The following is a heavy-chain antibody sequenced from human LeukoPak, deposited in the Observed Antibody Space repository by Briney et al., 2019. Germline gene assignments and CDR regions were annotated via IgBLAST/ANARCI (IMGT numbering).Heavy chain of an antibody. V-gene: IGHV3-21*01. CDR2: ISSRGNYK. Sequence: GGSLRLSCAASGFIFNTYSMNWVRQAPGKGLEWVSSISSRGNYKYYADSVKGRFTISRDNAKNSLYLQMNSLRAEDTAVYYCARINWGNYFDYWGQGTLVTVSS. CDR1: GFIFNTYS. CDR3: ARINWGNYFDY. D-gene: IGHD7-27*01. J-gene: IGHJ4*02.